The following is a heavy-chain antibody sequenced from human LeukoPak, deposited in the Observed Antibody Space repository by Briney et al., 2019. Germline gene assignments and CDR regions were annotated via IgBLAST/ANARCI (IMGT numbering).Heavy chain of an antibody. CDR1: GFTLSGFA. CDR2: ITDSGENT. Sequence: GGSLRLSCTASGFTLSGFAMSWVRQSPGKGLEGVSGITDSGENTYYADSVKGRFTISRDNSNNMVFLQMNSLRVEDMAKYYCVKAAGGTYYRIFDSWGQGILVTVSS. D-gene: IGHD1-26*01. J-gene: IGHJ4*02. CDR3: VKAAGGTYYRIFDS. V-gene: IGHV3-23*01.